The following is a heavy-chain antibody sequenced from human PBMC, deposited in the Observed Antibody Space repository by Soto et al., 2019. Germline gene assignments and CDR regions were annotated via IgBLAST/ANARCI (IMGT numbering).Heavy chain of an antibody. CDR3: AKATEFLEWLFSAFDI. CDR2: INPSGGST. Sequence: GASVKVSCKASGYTFTSYYMHWVRQAPGQGLEWMGIINPSGGSTSYAQKFQGRVTMTRDTSTSTVYMELSSLRAEDTAVYYCAKATEFLEWLFSAFDIWGQGTMVTVSS. J-gene: IGHJ3*02. CDR1: GYTFTSYY. V-gene: IGHV1-46*01. D-gene: IGHD3-3*01.